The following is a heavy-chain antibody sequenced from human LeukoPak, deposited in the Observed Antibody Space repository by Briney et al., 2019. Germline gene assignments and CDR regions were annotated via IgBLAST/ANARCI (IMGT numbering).Heavy chain of an antibody. Sequence: ASVKVSCKASGYTFTGYYIHWVRQAPGQGLEWMGWINPNNGVTDYAQKFQGRVTVTRDTPISTAYMELRRLRSDDTAFYYCARDHGRDGYIGAFDIXGQGTMVTVSS. CDR1: GYTFTGYY. D-gene: IGHD5-24*01. J-gene: IGHJ3*02. V-gene: IGHV1-2*02. CDR2: INPNNGVT. CDR3: ARDHGRDGYIGAFDI.